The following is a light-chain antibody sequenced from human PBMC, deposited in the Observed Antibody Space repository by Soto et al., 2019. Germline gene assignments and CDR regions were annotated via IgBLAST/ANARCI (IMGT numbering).Light chain of an antibody. Sequence: QSVMTQPPSASWTPGQRVTISCSGTSSNIGSNTVNWYQHLPGTAPKLLIYSNNQRPSGVPGRFSGSRSGTSASLAISGLQSEDEADYYCATWDDRLNGPLFGGGTKLTVL. J-gene: IGLJ2*01. CDR2: SNN. V-gene: IGLV1-44*01. CDR3: ATWDDRLNGPL. CDR1: SSNIGSNT.